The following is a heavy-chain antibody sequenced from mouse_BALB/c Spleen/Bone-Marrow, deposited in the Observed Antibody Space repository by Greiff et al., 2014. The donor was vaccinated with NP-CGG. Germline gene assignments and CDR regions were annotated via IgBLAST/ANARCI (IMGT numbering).Heavy chain of an antibody. D-gene: IGHD1-1*01. CDR3: ARSYYGSSYYFDY. V-gene: IGHV5-17*02. J-gene: IGHJ2*01. Sequence: VHVKQSGGGLVQPGGSRKLSCAASGFTFSSFGMHWVRQAPEKGLEWVAYISSGSSTIYYADTVKGRFTISRDNPKNTLFLQMTSLRSEDTAMYYCARSYYGSSYYFDYWGQGTTLTVSS. CDR1: GFTFSSFG. CDR2: ISSGSSTI.